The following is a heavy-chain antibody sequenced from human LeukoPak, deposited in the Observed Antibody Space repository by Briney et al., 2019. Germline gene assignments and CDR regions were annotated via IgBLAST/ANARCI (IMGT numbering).Heavy chain of an antibody. Sequence: GGSLRLSCAASGFTFSNYGMHWVRQAPGKGLEWVAFLRYDGDNRSYGDSVKGRFTISRDNSKNTLYLQMNSLRAEDTAVYYCAKEYSSGWYSFDYWGQGTLVTVSS. CDR1: GFTFSNYG. V-gene: IGHV3-30*02. D-gene: IGHD6-19*01. CDR3: AKEYSSGWYSFDY. CDR2: LRYDGDNR. J-gene: IGHJ4*02.